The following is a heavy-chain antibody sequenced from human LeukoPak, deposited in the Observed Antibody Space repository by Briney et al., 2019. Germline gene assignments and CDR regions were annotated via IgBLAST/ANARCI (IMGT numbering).Heavy chain of an antibody. J-gene: IGHJ3*02. D-gene: IGHD3-3*01. CDR1: GLTVSSSF. Sequence: GGSLRLSCAASGLTVSSSFMTWVRLASGKGLEWVSIIYPGGTTYSADSVKGRFTISRDDSENTLSLQMNSLRPDDTAVYYCARVLRSGNTGFAFDIWGQGTMVTVSS. CDR2: IYPGGTT. CDR3: ARVLRSGNTGFAFDI. V-gene: IGHV3-66*02.